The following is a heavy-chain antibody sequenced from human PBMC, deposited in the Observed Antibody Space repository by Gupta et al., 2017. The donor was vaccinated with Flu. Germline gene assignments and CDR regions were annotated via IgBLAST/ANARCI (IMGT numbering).Heavy chain of an antibody. Sequence: EVQLVESGGGLVQPGGSLRLSCSDSGFSFRSSVMHWVRLAQGKGLEYVSSISIRGGSTNYADSVKGRFTISRDNSKNTLYLQMSSLRAEDTAVYYCVKELRVVPPATSYYYGMDVWGQGTTVTVSS. J-gene: IGHJ6*02. CDR1: GFSFRSSV. CDR3: VKELRVVPPATSYYYGMDV. V-gene: IGHV3-64D*06. CDR2: ISIRGGST. D-gene: IGHD2-2*01.